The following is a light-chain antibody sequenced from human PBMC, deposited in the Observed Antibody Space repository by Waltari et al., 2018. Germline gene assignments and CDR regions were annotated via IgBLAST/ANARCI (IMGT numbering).Light chain of an antibody. V-gene: IGLV2-14*03. Sequence: HSALTQPASVSGSPGQSITIPCSGTRRDIGGYNYVSCFQQHPGKAPQLLICDVTNRPSGVSNRFAGSKSGNTASLTISGLQAEDEAVYFCISYTSGTTDWVFGGGTKLTVL. CDR1: RRDIGGYNY. J-gene: IGLJ3*02. CDR2: DVT. CDR3: ISYTSGTTDWV.